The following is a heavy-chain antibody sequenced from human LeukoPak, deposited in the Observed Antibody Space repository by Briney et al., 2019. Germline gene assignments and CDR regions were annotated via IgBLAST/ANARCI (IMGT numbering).Heavy chain of an antibody. CDR1: GYSISSGYY. J-gene: IGHJ5*02. D-gene: IGHD2-2*01. CDR3: ARGGETAAALETP. CDR2: IYHSGST. Sequence: SETLSLTCTVSGYSISSGYYWGWIRQPPGKGLEWIGSIYHSGSTYYNPSLKSRVTISVDTSKNQFSLKLSSVTAADTAVYYCARGGETAAALETPWGQGTLVTVSS. V-gene: IGHV4-38-2*02.